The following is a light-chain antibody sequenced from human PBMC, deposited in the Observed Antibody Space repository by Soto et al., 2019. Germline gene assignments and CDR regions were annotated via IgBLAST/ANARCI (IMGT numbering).Light chain of an antibody. Sequence: QSALTQPRSVSGSPGQSVSISCTGTSGDVGSYIHVSWYQQHPGKAPKLLIYDVTNRPSGVSNRFSGSKSGYTASLTISGLQSEDEADYYCSSYTSFKTLVFGTGTKVTVL. CDR1: SGDVGSYIH. CDR3: SSYTSFKTLV. CDR2: DVT. V-gene: IGLV2-14*01. J-gene: IGLJ1*01.